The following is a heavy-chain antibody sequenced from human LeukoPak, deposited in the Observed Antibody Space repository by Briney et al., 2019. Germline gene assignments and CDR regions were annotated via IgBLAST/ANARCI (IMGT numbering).Heavy chain of an antibody. D-gene: IGHD6-25*01. V-gene: IGHV4-34*01. Sequence: SETLSLTCAVYGGSFSGYYWSWIRQPPGKGLEWIGEINHSGSTNYNPSLKSRVTISVDTSKNQFSLKLSSVTAADTAVYYCARRRGNIDYWGQGTLVTVSS. CDR1: GGSFSGYY. J-gene: IGHJ4*02. CDR3: ARRRGNIDY. CDR2: INHSGST.